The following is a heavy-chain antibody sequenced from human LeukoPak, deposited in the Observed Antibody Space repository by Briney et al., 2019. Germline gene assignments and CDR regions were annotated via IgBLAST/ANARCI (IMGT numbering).Heavy chain of an antibody. CDR2: IYTSGST. CDR3: AREILVVVPAAPRRYCYYYMDV. D-gene: IGHD2-2*01. V-gene: IGHV4-4*07. J-gene: IGHJ6*03. Sequence: SETLSLTCTVSGGSISSYYWGWIRQPAGKGLEWIGRIYTSGSTNYNPSLKSRVTMSVDTSKNQFSLKLSSVTAADTAVYYCAREILVVVPAAPRRYCYYYMDVWGKGTTVTVSS. CDR1: GGSISSYY.